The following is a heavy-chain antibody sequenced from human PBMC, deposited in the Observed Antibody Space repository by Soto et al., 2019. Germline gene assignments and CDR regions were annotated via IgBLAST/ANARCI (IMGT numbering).Heavy chain of an antibody. CDR2: ISSSGTGI. J-gene: IGHJ3*02. V-gene: IGHV3-11*01. CDR1: GFTFSDYY. Sequence: GGSLRLSCAASGFTFSDYYMTWIRQAPGKGLEWVSYISSSGTGIYYADSMKGRFTISRDNAKKSLYLQMSSLRAEDTAVYYCARAYSDAFDIWGQGTLVTVSS. D-gene: IGHD2-15*01. CDR3: ARAYSDAFDI.